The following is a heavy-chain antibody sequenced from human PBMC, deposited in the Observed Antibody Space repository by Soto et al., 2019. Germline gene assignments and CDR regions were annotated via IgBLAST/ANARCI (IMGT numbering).Heavy chain of an antibody. CDR1: GGTFSSYA. Sequence: GASVKVSCKASGGTFSSYAISWVRQAPGQGLEWMGGIIPIFGTANYAQKFQGRVTITADESTSTAYMELSSLRSEDTAVYYCARGNGGYYYYYYGMDVWGQGTTVTVSS. CDR2: IIPIFGTA. CDR3: ARGNGGYYYYYYGMDV. D-gene: IGHD7-27*01. J-gene: IGHJ6*02. V-gene: IGHV1-69*13.